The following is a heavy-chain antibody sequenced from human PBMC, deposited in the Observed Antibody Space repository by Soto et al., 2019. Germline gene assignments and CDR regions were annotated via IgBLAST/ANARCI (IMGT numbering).Heavy chain of an antibody. D-gene: IGHD1-26*01. Sequence: EVQLLESGGGLVQPGGSLRLSCAASGFTFNSYAMNWVRQAPGKGLEWVSGISTSGGATYYAVSVKGRFTISRDNSKNTLYLQMNRLRAEDTAVYYCAKSTGSPSGLPLYFDDWGQGTLVTVSS. CDR3: AKSTGSPSGLPLYFDD. CDR2: ISTSGGAT. CDR1: GFTFNSYA. J-gene: IGHJ4*02. V-gene: IGHV3-23*01.